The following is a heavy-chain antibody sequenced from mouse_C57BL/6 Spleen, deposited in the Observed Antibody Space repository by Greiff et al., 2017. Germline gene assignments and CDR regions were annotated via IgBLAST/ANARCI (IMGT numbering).Heavy chain of an antibody. CDR2: FYPGSGSI. D-gene: IGHD2-4*01. Sequence: QVQLQQSGAELVKPGASVKLSCKASGYTFTEYTIHWVKQRSGQGLEWIGWFYPGSGSIKYNEKFKDKATLTADKSSITVYMELCRLTSEDSAVYFCARHEVGDYPFAYWGQVALVTVSA. J-gene: IGHJ3*01. V-gene: IGHV1-62-2*01. CDR3: ARHEVGDYPFAY. CDR1: GYTFTEYT.